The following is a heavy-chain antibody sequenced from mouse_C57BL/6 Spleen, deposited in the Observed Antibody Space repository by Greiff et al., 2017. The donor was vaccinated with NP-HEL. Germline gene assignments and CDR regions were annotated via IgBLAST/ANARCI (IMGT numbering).Heavy chain of an antibody. CDR1: GYTFTSYW. Sequence: QVQLQQPGAELVKPGASVKMSCKASGYTFTSYWITWVKQRPGQGLEWIGDIYPGSGSTNYNEKFKSKATLTVDTSSSTAYMQLSSLTSEDSAVYYCARRGYYGSSYPYAMDYWGQGTSVTVSS. CDR2: IYPGSGST. D-gene: IGHD1-1*01. J-gene: IGHJ4*01. V-gene: IGHV1-55*01. CDR3: ARRGYYGSSYPYAMDY.